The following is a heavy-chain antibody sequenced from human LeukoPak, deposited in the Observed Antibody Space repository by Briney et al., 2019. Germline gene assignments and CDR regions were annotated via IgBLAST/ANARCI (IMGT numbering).Heavy chain of an antibody. CDR3: ARDRTGTVPGSY. D-gene: IGHD1-1*01. Sequence: ASVKVSCKASGYTFTGYYMHWVRQAPGQGLEWMGWINPNSGGTNYAQKFQGRVTMTRDTSISTAYMELSRLRSDDTAVYYCARDRTGTVPGSYWGQGTLATVSS. V-gene: IGHV1-2*02. CDR1: GYTFTGYY. J-gene: IGHJ4*02. CDR2: INPNSGGT.